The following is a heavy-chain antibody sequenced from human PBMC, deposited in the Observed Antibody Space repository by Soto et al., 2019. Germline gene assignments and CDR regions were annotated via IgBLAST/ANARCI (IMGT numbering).Heavy chain of an antibody. CDR2: IGNSGSTI. CDR1: GFTFSDHY. J-gene: IGHJ4*02. CDR3: ARGDRSPTY. Sequence: QVQLVESGGDLVKPGGSLRLSCAASGFTFSDHYMSWIRQAPGKGLEWVSYIGNSGSTIYYADSVKGRFTISRDNAKNSLYLQMNSLRAEDTAVYYCARGDRSPTYWGQGNLVTVSS. V-gene: IGHV3-11*01.